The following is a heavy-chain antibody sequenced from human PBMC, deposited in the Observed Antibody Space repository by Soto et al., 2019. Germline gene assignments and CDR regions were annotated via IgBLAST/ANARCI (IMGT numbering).Heavy chain of an antibody. D-gene: IGHD2-21*01. CDR2: IHYSGNT. V-gene: IGHV4-31*01. CDR3: ARGNSLWPTYFDY. CDR1: GGSISSGDYY. J-gene: IGHJ4*02. Sequence: SETLSLTCTVSGGSISSGDYYWSWIRQHPGKGLEWIGYIHYSGNTYYNPSLKSPVILSMDTSKNQFSLKLRSVTAADTALYYCARGNSLWPTYFDYWGQGTLVTVSS.